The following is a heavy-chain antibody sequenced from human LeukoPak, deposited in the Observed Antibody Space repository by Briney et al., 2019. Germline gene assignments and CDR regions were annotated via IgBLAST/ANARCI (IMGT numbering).Heavy chain of an antibody. CDR1: GLTFRSYG. D-gene: IGHD6-13*01. Sequence: GGSLRLSCAVSGLTFRSYGMHWVRQAPGKGLEWVAVIWYDGSNKYYVDSVKGRFTISRDNSKKTLYLQMNSLRAEDTAVYYCAKEVAAVGSIYWGQGTLVTVSS. CDR2: IWYDGSNK. J-gene: IGHJ4*02. V-gene: IGHV3-33*06. CDR3: AKEVAAVGSIY.